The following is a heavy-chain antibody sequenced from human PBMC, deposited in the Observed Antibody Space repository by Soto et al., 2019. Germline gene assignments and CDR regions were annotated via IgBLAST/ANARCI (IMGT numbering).Heavy chain of an antibody. Sequence: SETVSLTCTVSGRSMSGYYWSWIRQPAGERLEWMGRIYTSGTTDFNPSLKGRVTMSVDTSKNQYSLKLTSVTAADTALYYCAREDYYDTGYYVVWGQGTQVTVSS. J-gene: IGHJ4*02. CDR1: GRSMSGYY. CDR3: AREDYYDTGYYVV. CDR2: IYTSGTT. V-gene: IGHV4-4*07. D-gene: IGHD3-9*01.